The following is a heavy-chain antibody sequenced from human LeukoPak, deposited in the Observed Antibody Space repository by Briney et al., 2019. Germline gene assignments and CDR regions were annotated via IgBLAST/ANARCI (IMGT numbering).Heavy chain of an antibody. CDR3: ARDGLTIFGVVIDDYYYYMDV. J-gene: IGHJ6*03. CDR1: GYTFTGYY. D-gene: IGHD3-3*01. V-gene: IGHV1-2*02. CDR2: IYPNSGGT. Sequence: ASVKVSCKASGYTFTGYYMHWVRQAPGQGLEWMGWIYPNSGGTNYAQKFQGRVTMTRDTSISTAYMELSRLRSDDTAVYYCARDGLTIFGVVIDDYYYYMDVWGKGTTVTVSS.